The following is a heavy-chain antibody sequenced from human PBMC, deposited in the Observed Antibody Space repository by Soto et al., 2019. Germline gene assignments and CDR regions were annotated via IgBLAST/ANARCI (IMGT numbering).Heavy chain of an antibody. CDR1: GFTFSSYW. CDR2: INSDGSST. D-gene: IGHD3-3*01. J-gene: IGHJ4*02. V-gene: IGHV3-74*01. CDR3: ARSQRRRDYDFWSGYPYDYFDY. Sequence: EVQLVESGGGLVQPGGSLRLSCAASGFTFSSYWMHWVRQAPGKGLVWVSRINSDGSSTSYVDSVKGRFTISRDNAKNTLYLQMNSLRAEDTAVYYCARSQRRRDYDFWSGYPYDYFDYWGQGTLVTVSS.